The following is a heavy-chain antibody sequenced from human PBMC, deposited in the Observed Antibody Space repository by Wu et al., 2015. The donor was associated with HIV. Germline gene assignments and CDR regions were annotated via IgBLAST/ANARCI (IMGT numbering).Heavy chain of an antibody. Sequence: QVHLVQSGAEVKKPRSSVKVSCKASGDTFSTSTFTWVRQTPGQGLQWMGGIIPIFGKANYARRFQGKVTITADESTSTVYMELREMTYDDTAIYFCLTAIDGVSYWGLGKLVTVAS. CDR2: IIPIFGKA. CDR3: LTAIDGVSY. D-gene: IGHD4-17*01. V-gene: IGHV1-69*12. J-gene: IGHJ4*02. CDR1: GDTFSTST.